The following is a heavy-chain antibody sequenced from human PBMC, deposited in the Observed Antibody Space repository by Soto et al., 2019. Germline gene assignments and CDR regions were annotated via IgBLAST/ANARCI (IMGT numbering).Heavy chain of an antibody. CDR1: GFTFSSYG. V-gene: IGHV3-30*18. J-gene: IGHJ6*03. CDR3: AKDQVVLAYTYMDV. D-gene: IGHD3-16*01. CDR2: ISYDGSNK. Sequence: GGSLRLSCAASGFTFSSYGMHWVRQAPGKGLEWVAVISYDGSNKYYADSVKGRFTISRDNSKNTLYLQMNSLRAEDTAVYYCAKDQVVLAYTYMDVWGKGTTVTVSS.